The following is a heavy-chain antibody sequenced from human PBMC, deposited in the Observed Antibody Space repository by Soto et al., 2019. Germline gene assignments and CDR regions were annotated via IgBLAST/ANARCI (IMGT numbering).Heavy chain of an antibody. J-gene: IGHJ4*02. Sequence: PWGTLRLSCVASGFTFNDYWMHWFRQAPGKGLVWVSRINSDGSSADYADSVKGRFTVSRDNAKNTLSLQMHSLRADDTAVYYCGKVLGSRDYLIFGYWGQGALVTVCS. CDR2: INSDGSSA. CDR1: GFTFNDYW. D-gene: IGHD4-17*01. V-gene: IGHV3-74*01. CDR3: GKVLGSRDYLIFGY.